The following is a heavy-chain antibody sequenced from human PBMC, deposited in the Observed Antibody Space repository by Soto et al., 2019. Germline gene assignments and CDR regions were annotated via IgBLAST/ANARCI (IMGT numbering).Heavy chain of an antibody. D-gene: IGHD1-1*01. CDR3: ARGRDEYKLGNV. J-gene: IGHJ6*02. V-gene: IGHV4-34*01. CDR2: IHPSGST. Sequence: QVQLQQWGAGLLKPSETLSLTCAVSGGSLSDYYWPWSRQSPVKGLEWIGEIHPSGSTYYNPCLRSRVTISVDTSKNQCSLKLTSLTAADTAIYYCARGRDEYKLGNVWGHGTTVTVSS. CDR1: GGSLSDYY.